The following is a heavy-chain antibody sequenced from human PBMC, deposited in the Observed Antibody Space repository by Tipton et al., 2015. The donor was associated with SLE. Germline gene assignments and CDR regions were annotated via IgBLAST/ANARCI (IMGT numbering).Heavy chain of an antibody. J-gene: IGHJ4*02. CDR1: GFTFSTHA. D-gene: IGHD1-26*01. CDR2: ISSSGSAI. Sequence: SLRLSCAVSGFTFSTHAMSWVRQAPGKGLEWVSYISSSGSAIYYADSVKGRFTISRDNAQNSLNLQMNRLRAEDTAVYYCARDLVGAIYYFDYWGQGTLVTVSS. CDR3: ARDLVGAIYYFDY. V-gene: IGHV3-48*03.